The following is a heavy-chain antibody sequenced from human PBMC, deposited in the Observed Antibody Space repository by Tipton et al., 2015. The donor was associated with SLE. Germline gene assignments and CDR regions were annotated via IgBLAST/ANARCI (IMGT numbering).Heavy chain of an antibody. CDR2: INHSGST. CDR1: GGSFSGYY. J-gene: IGHJ6*03. CDR3: AREPVYYYYYMDV. Sequence: LSCAVYGGSFSGYYWSWIRQPPGKGLEWIGEINHSGSTNYNPSLKSRVTISVDTSKNQFSLKLSSVTAADTAVYYCAREPVYYYYYMDVWGKGTTVTVSS. V-gene: IGHV4-34*01.